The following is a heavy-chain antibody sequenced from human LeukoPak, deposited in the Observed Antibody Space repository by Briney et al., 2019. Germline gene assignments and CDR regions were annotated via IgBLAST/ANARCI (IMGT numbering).Heavy chain of an antibody. D-gene: IGHD3-22*01. CDR1: GYTFTGYY. J-gene: IGHJ4*02. Sequence: GASVKVSCKASGYTFTGYYMHWVRQAPGQGLEWMGIINPSGGSTSYAQKFQGRVTMTRDTSTSTVYMELSSLRSEDTAVYYCARGAYYDSSGYSDFDYWGQGTLVTVSS. CDR2: INPSGGST. CDR3: ARGAYYDSSGYSDFDY. V-gene: IGHV1-46*01.